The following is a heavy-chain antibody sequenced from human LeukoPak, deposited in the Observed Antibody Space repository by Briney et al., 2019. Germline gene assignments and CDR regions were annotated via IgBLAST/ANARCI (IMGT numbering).Heavy chain of an antibody. J-gene: IGHJ3*02. D-gene: IGHD4-17*01. Sequence: PGGSLRLSCADSGFTFNSYAMSWVRQAPWRGLQWVSGISNSGGTSYYADSVKGRFAISRDNSKNVLYLQMNSLRAEDTAVYFCARDPNGDYIGTFDMWGRGTMVSVSS. V-gene: IGHV3-23*01. CDR2: ISNSGGTS. CDR1: GFTFNSYA. CDR3: ARDPNGDYIGTFDM.